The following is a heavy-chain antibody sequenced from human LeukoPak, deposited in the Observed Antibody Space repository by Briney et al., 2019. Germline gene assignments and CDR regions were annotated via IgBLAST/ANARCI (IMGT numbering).Heavy chain of an antibody. CDR1: GGTFSSYT. CDR2: IIPILGIA. V-gene: IGHV1-69*02. Sequence: SVKVSCKASGGTFSSYTISWVRQAPGQGLEWMGRIIPILGIANYAQKFQGRVTITADKSTSTAYMELSSLRSEDTAVYYCASPGALYCSSTSCQTANGAFDIWGQGTMVTVSS. J-gene: IGHJ3*02. D-gene: IGHD2-2*01. CDR3: ASPGALYCSSTSCQTANGAFDI.